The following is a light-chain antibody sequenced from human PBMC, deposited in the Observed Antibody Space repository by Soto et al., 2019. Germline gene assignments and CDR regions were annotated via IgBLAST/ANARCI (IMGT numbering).Light chain of an antibody. J-gene: IGLJ1*01. CDR3: SSFTRTNTRYV. Sequence: SALTQPASVSGSPGQSITISCTGTSSDVGAYNYVSWYQQHPGKAPKLIIYNVSNRPSGVSNRFSGSKSGNTASLSISGLQTEDEADYFCSSFTRTNTRYVLGTGTKVTVL. CDR1: SSDVGAYNY. V-gene: IGLV2-14*01. CDR2: NVS.